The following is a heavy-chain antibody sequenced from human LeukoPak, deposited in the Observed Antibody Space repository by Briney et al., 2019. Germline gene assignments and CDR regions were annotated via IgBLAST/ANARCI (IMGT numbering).Heavy chain of an antibody. CDR3: ARSFWHCNP. J-gene: IGHJ5*02. CDR2: INHSGST. CDR1: GGSFSGYY. Sequence: SETLSLTCAVYGGSFSGYYWSWIRQPPGKGLEWIGEINHSGSTNYNPSLKSRVTISVDTSKNQFSLKLSSVTAADTAVYYCARSFWHCNPWGQGTLVTVSS. D-gene: IGHD2/OR15-2a*01. V-gene: IGHV4-34*01.